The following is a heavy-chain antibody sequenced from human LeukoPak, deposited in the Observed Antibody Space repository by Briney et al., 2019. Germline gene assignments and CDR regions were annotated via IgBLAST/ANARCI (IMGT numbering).Heavy chain of an antibody. Sequence: SETLSLTCTVSGGSISSGDYYWSWIRQPPGKGLEWIGYIYYSGSTYYNPSLKSRVTISVDTSKNQLSLKLSSVTAADTAVYYCARVPFSRTFDYWGQGTLVTVSS. J-gene: IGHJ4*02. CDR3: ARVPFSRTFDY. V-gene: IGHV4-30-4*08. CDR1: GGSISSGDYY. D-gene: IGHD6-6*01. CDR2: IYYSGST.